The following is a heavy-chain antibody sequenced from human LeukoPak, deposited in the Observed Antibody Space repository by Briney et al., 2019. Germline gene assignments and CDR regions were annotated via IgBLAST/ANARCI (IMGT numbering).Heavy chain of an antibody. CDR2: IYYSGST. J-gene: IGHJ6*02. CDR3: ATTGITIFGVVINYYYYGMDV. CDR1: GGSISSSSYY. D-gene: IGHD3-3*01. V-gene: IGHV4-39*01. Sequence: SETLSLTCTVSGGSISSSSYYWGWIRQPPGKGLEWIGSIYYSGSTYYSPSLKSRVTISVDTSKNQFSLKLSSVTAADTAVYYCATTGITIFGVVINYYYYGMDVWGQGTTVTVSS.